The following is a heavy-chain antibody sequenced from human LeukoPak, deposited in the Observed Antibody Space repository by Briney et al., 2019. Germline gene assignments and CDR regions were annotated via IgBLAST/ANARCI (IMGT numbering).Heavy chain of an antibody. CDR2: IYYSGST. CDR3: AKVGVVPAALDAFDI. V-gene: IGHV4-59*01. J-gene: IGHJ3*02. D-gene: IGHD2-2*01. CDR1: GGSISSYY. Sequence: PSETLSLTCTVSGGSISSYYWSWIRQPPGKGLEWIGYIYYSGSTNYNPFLKSRVTISVDTSKNQFSLRLSSVTAADTAVYYCAKVGVVPAALDAFDIWGQGTMVTVSS.